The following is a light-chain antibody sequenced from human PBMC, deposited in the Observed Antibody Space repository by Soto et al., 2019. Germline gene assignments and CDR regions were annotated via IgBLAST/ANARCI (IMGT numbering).Light chain of an antibody. CDR3: RRRSNWPPLT. J-gene: IGKJ4*01. V-gene: IGKV3-11*01. CDR1: QSVSSY. Sequence: EIVLTQSPATLSLSPGERATLSCSASQSVSSYLAWDQQKPGQAPRLLSYDASNRATGIPARFSGSGSGTGFTLTISSLAPEDFAVYYCRRRSNWPPLTFGGGTKVEIK. CDR2: DAS.